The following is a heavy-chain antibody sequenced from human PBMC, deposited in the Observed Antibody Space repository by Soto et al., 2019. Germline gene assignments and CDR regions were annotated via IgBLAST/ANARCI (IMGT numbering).Heavy chain of an antibody. Sequence: SLKISCKGSGDSFTSYWIGWESQMCGRGLGWMGVIYPGESDTRYSPSLQGQVTISADKSISTVYLQLSSLNASDTAMYYCARSVITMSPLCAMDVWGQGTTVTVSS. CDR3: ARSVITMSPLCAMDV. CDR1: GDSFTSYW. V-gene: IGHV5-51*01. D-gene: IGHD3-22*01. CDR2: IYPGESDT. J-gene: IGHJ6*02.